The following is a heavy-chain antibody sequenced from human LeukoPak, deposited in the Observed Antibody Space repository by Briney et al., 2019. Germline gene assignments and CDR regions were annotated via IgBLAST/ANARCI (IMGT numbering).Heavy chain of an antibody. D-gene: IGHD3-22*01. CDR3: ARSWKWLFHY. CDR2: IYYSGST. CDR1: GGSISSSSYY. J-gene: IGHJ4*02. Sequence: PSEALSLTCTVSGGSISSSSYYWGWIRQPPGKGLEWIGSIYYSGSTYYNPSLKSRVTISVDTSKNQFSLKLSSVTAADTAVYYCARSWKWLFHYWGQGTLVTVSS. V-gene: IGHV4-39*01.